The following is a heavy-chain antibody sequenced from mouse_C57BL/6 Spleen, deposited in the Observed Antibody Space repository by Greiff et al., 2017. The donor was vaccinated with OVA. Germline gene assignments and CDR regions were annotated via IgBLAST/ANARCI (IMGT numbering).Heavy chain of an antibody. Sequence: VQLKESGPELVKPGASVKIPCKASGYTFTDYNMDWVKQSHGKSLEWIGDINPNNGGTIYNQKFKGKATLTVDKSSSTAYMELRSLTSEDTAVYYCARVGLGRREFAYWGQGTLVTVSA. CDR1: GYTFTDYN. J-gene: IGHJ3*01. CDR2: INPNNGGT. V-gene: IGHV1-18*01. D-gene: IGHD4-1*01. CDR3: ARVGLGRREFAY.